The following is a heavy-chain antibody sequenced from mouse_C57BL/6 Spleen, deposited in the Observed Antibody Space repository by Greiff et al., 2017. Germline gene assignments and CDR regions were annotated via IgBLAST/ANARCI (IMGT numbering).Heavy chain of an antibody. Sequence: VQLQQSGAELVKPGASVKLSCTASGFNIKDYYMHWVKQRTEQGLEWIGRIDPEDGETKYAPKFQGKATITADTTSNTAYLRLSSLTSEDTAVYYCARGITTVVAPYAMDYWGQGTSVTVSS. J-gene: IGHJ4*01. CDR3: ARGITTVVAPYAMDY. CDR2: IDPEDGET. V-gene: IGHV14-2*01. D-gene: IGHD1-1*01. CDR1: GFNIKDYY.